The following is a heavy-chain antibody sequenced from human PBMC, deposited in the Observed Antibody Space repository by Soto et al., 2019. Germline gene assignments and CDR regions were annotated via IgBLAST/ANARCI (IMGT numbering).Heavy chain of an antibody. CDR1: SASISSADYY. D-gene: IGHD2-21*02. CDR2: IYYSGST. CDR3: ARARSRCGAACFDY. V-gene: IGHV4-31*03. J-gene: IGHJ4*02. Sequence: QVQLQESGPGLVKPSQTLSLTCTVSSASISSADYYWSWIRQHPGKGLEWIAYIYYSGSTSYNPSLKSRLIXXMXTCXDQFSLTLTSVTAADTAVYYWARARSRCGAACFDYWGQGTLVTVSS.